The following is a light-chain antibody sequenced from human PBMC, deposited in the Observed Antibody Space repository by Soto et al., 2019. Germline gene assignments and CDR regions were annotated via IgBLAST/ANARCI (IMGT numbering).Light chain of an antibody. CDR3: QQYDNWPPWT. Sequence: EIVLPQSPGTLSLSPGERATVSFRSRQSVISNLAGYQQKPGQAPRLLIYGASTRATGSPARFSGSRSGREFTLTINSLQSEDFAVYYCQQYDNWPPWTFGQGTKVDIK. CDR1: QSVISN. CDR2: GAS. J-gene: IGKJ1*01. V-gene: IGKV3-15*01.